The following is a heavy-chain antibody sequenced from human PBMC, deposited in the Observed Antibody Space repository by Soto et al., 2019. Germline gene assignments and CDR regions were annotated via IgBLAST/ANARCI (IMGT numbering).Heavy chain of an antibody. CDR3: ARDHSIASSGAWWLDP. Sequence: QVQLVQSGTEVKKPGASVKISCKASGYTFTSNWIHWARRAPGQGLEWMGVINPSGDITKYAPKFEGRDTMPTETSTSTIYMHLSRLPSDDTCVYYCARDHSIASSGAWWLDPWGQGTLVTVSS. CDR1: GYTFTSNW. J-gene: IGHJ5*02. V-gene: IGHV1-46*01. CDR2: INPSGDIT. D-gene: IGHD6-13*01.